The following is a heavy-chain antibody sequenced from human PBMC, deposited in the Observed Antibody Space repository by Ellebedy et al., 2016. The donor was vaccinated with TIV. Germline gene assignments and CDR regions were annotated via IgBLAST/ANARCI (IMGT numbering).Heavy chain of an antibody. Sequence: GGSLRLXXKGSGYTFTTYWIGWVRQMPGKGLEWMGIIYPGDSDTRYSPSFQGQVTMSVDRTINTAYLQWSSLKASDTAMYYCARHRGISPRYYYMDVWGKGTTVTVSS. CDR1: GYTFTTYW. CDR2: IYPGDSDT. CDR3: ARHRGISPRYYYMDV. V-gene: IGHV5-51*01. J-gene: IGHJ6*03. D-gene: IGHD3-10*01.